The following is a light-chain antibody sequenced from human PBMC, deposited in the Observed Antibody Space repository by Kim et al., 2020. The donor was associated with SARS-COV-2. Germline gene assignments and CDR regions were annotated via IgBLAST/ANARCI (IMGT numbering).Light chain of an antibody. J-gene: IGLJ3*02. CDR2: FNSDGSH. V-gene: IGLV4-69*01. CDR3: QTWGAGIAM. Sequence: AAITPTASLFAGDTSYAIAWHQQRPEKGPRYLLKFNSDGSHSKGDGIPARFSASSSGAEHFLTISNLQSEDEADYYCQTWGAGIAMFGGGTQLTVL. CDR1: AGDTSYA.